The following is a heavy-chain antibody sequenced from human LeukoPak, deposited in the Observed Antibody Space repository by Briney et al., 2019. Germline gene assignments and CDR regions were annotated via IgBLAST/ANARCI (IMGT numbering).Heavy chain of an antibody. D-gene: IGHD3-10*01. Sequence: SGPTLVKPTQTLTLTCTFSGFSLSTSGVGVGWIRQPPGKALEWLALIYWNDDKRYSPSLKSRLTITKDTSKNQVVLTMTNMDPVDTATYYCAHRSVNGGPNDMVRGVDYWGQGTLVTVSS. V-gene: IGHV2-5*01. CDR3: AHRSVNGGPNDMVRGVDY. CDR1: GFSLSTSGVG. J-gene: IGHJ4*02. CDR2: IYWNDDK.